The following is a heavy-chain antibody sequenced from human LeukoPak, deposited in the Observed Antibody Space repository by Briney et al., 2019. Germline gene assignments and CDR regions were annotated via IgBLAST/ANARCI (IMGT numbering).Heavy chain of an antibody. D-gene: IGHD3-22*01. Sequence: GGSLRLSCAASGFTFSNYAVSWVRQAPGKGLEWVSAISGSGGSTYYADSVKGRFTISRDNSKNTLYLQMNSLRAEDTAVYYCANVPPYYYDSSGYKDAFDIWGQGTMVTVSS. CDR2: ISGSGGST. CDR1: GFTFSNYA. V-gene: IGHV3-23*01. J-gene: IGHJ3*02. CDR3: ANVPPYYYDSSGYKDAFDI.